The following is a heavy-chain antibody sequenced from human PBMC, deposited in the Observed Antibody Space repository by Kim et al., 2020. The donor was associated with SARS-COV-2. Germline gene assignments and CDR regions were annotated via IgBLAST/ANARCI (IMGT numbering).Heavy chain of an antibody. V-gene: IGHV3-73*01. CDR2: IRSRPNNYAT. CDR3: SRHSGKHGDRGFDN. CDR1: GFTFSASA. D-gene: IGHD4-17*01. Sequence: GGSLRLSCAASGFTFSASAMHWVRQASGKGLEWVGRIRSRPNNYATSYAASVTGRFTISRDDSTNTVDLQMDSLKTDDTAVYFCSRHSGKHGDRGFDNWGQVTLVTVSS. J-gene: IGHJ4*02.